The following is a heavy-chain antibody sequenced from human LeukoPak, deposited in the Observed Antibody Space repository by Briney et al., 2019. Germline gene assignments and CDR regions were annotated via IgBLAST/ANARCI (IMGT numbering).Heavy chain of an antibody. CDR1: GFTFDDYA. CDR3: AKDLRTDTAMVIPLYY. Sequence: GGSLRLSCAASGFTFDDYAMHWVRQAPGKCLECVSLISGDGGSTYYADSVKGRFTISRDNSKNSLYLQMNSLRTEDTALYYCAKDLRTDTAMVIPLYYWGPGTLVTVSS. CDR2: ISGDGGST. D-gene: IGHD5-18*01. V-gene: IGHV3-43*02. J-gene: IGHJ4*02.